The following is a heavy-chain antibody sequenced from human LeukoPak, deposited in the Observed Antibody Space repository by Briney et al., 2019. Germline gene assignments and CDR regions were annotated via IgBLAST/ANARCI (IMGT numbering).Heavy chain of an antibody. CDR2: IYYSGST. V-gene: IGHV4-39*01. Sequence: GSLRLSCAASGFTFSSYSMNWVRQPPGKGLEWIGSIYYSGSTYYNPSLKSRVTISVDTSKNQFSLKLSSVTAADTAVYYCARHDWHYDFWSGHLQTFDPWGQGTLVTVSS. D-gene: IGHD3-3*01. J-gene: IGHJ5*02. CDR3: ARHDWHYDFWSGHLQTFDP. CDR1: GFTFSSYSMN.